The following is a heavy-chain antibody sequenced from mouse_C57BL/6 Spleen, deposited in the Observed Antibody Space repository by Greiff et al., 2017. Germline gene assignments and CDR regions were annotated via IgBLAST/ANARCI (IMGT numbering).Heavy chain of an antibody. CDR3: ARGGSYDVFAY. CDR2: ISPGNGGT. V-gene: IGHV1-53*01. J-gene: IGHJ3*01. D-gene: IGHD2-12*01. Sequence: QVQLQQPGTELVKPGASVKLSCTASGYTFTSYGMHWVKQRPGKGLEWIGHISPGNGGTNYTEKFKGKATLTGDNSSSTAYMQLSSLTSEDSAVYSGARGGSYDVFAYWGQGTLVTVSA. CDR1: GYTFTSYG.